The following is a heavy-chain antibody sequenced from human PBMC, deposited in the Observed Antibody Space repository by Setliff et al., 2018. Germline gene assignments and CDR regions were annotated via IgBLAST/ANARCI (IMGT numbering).Heavy chain of an antibody. CDR2: TIPLLPLP. Sequence: ASVKVSCKASGGIFSTLAITWVRQAPGQGLEWMGGTIPLLPLPNYAVKFQGRVTITADKSTSTAYMELSSLTSEDTAVYYCARNAITGTTKKYYYYLDVWGQGTTGTVS. V-gene: IGHV1-69*10. CDR3: ARNAITGTTKKYYYYLDV. J-gene: IGHJ6*03. CDR1: GGIFSTLA. D-gene: IGHD1-7*01.